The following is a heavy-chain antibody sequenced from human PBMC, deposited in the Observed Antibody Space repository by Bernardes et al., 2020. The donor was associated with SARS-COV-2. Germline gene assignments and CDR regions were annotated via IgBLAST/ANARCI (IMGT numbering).Heavy chain of an antibody. J-gene: IGHJ4*02. D-gene: IGHD5-18*01. V-gene: IGHV3-48*03. CDR2: ISTGGSTK. Sequence: GGSLRLSCAASGFTFSSSVMNWVRQAPGKGLEWVSYISTGGSTKYYADSVKGRFTISRDNAKNSLYLQMNSLRVEDTAVYYCAREYTYGFDSWGQGTLVTVSS. CDR3: AREYTYGFDS. CDR1: GFTFSSSV.